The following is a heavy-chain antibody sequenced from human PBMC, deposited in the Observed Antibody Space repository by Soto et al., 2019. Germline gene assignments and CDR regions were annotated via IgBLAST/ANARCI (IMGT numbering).Heavy chain of an antibody. J-gene: IGHJ5*02. CDR3: ARAPLSYCSGGSCHNWFDP. D-gene: IGHD2-15*01. V-gene: IGHV4-30-4*01. CDR2: IYYSGST. Sequence: SETLSLTCTVSGGSISSGDYYWSWIRQPPGKGLEWIGYIYYSGSTYYNPSLKSRVTISVDTSKNQFSLKLSSVTAADTAVYYCARAPLSYCSGGSCHNWFDPSGQGTLVTVSS. CDR1: GGSISSGDYY.